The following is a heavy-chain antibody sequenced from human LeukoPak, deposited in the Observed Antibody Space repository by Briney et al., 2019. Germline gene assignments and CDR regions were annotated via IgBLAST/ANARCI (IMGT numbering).Heavy chain of an antibody. CDR1: GFTFSSYA. CDR3: AKPRQDTAMVNYYFDY. V-gene: IGHV3-30*04. Sequence: GGSLRLSCAASGFTFSSYAMHWVRQAPGKGLGWVAVISYDGSNKYYADSVKGRSTISRDNSNNTLYLQMNSLRAEDTAVYYCAKPRQDTAMVNYYFDYWGQGTLVTVSS. CDR2: ISYDGSNK. J-gene: IGHJ4*02. D-gene: IGHD5-18*01.